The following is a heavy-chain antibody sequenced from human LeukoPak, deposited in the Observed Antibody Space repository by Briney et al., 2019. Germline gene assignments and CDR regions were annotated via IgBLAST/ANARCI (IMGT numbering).Heavy chain of an antibody. J-gene: IGHJ4*02. CDR3: ASSNPLYSSSWYMGN. CDR2: IYSGDTT. Sequence: GGSLRLSCAASGFTVSSNYMSWVRQAPGKGLEWVSVIYSGDTTYYADSVKGRFTISRDNSKNTLYLQMNSLRAEDTAVYYCASSNPLYSSSWYMGNWGQGTLVTVSS. CDR1: GFTVSSNY. V-gene: IGHV3-53*01. D-gene: IGHD6-13*01.